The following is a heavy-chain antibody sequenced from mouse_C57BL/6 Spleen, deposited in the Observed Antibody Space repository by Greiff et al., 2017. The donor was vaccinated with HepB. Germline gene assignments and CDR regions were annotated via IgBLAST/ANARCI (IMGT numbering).Heavy chain of an antibody. V-gene: IGHV14-1*01. J-gene: IGHJ4*01. CDR1: GFNIKDYY. CDR2: IDPEDGDT. Sequence: EVQLQQSGAELVRPGASVKLSCTASGFNIKDYYMHWVKQRPEQGLEWIGRIDPEDGDTEYAPKFQGKATMTADTSSNTAYLQLSSLTSEDTAVYYCTPSTVDYAMDYWGQGTSVTVSS. D-gene: IGHD1-1*01. CDR3: TPSTVDYAMDY.